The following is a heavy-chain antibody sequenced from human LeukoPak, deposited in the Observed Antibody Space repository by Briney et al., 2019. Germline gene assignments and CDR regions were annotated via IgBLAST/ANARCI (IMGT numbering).Heavy chain of an antibody. V-gene: IGHV3-23*01. CDR2: ISGSGGST. CDR3: AKDGDHSGSSDY. J-gene: IGHJ4*02. CDR1: GFTFSSYA. D-gene: IGHD1-26*01. Sequence: GGPLRLSCAASGFTFSSYAMSWVRQAPGKGLEWVSAISGSGGSTYYADSVKGRFTISRDNSKNTLYLQMNSLRAEDTVVYYCAKDGDHSGSSDYWGQGTLVTVSS.